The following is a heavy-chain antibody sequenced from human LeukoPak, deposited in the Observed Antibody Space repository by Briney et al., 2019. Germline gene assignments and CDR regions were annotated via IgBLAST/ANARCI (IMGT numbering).Heavy chain of an antibody. J-gene: IGHJ4*02. Sequence: SETLSLTCTVSGDSISDYYWSWIRQPPGKGLEWIGYIYYSGSTNYNPSLKSRVTISVDTSKNQFSLKLSSVTAADTALYYCARGYGSGSHYFDYWGQGSLVTVSS. D-gene: IGHD3-10*01. V-gene: IGHV4-59*01. CDR3: ARGYGSGSHYFDY. CDR2: IYYSGST. CDR1: GDSISDYY.